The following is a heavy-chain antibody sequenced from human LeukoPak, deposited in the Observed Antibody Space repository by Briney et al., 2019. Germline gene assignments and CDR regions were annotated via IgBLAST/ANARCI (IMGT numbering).Heavy chain of an antibody. CDR1: GFTFSEYY. CDR2: ISWSGSTI. D-gene: IGHD5-12*01. CDR3: ARDKRGYSGYEGGYYYYGMDV. Sequence: GSLRLPCSASGFTFSEYYVSLIRQAPGKGVGWVSYISWSGSTIYYADSVKGRFTISRDNAKNSLYLQMNSLRAEDTAVYYCARDKRGYSGYEGGYYYYGMDVWGQGTTVTVSS. J-gene: IGHJ6*02. V-gene: IGHV3-11*01.